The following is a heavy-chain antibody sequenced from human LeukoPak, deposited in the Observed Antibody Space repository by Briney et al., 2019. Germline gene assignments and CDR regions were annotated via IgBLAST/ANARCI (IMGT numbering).Heavy chain of an antibody. D-gene: IGHD2-2*01. CDR1: GFTFSSYG. Sequence: GGSLRLSCAASGFTFSSYGMHWVRQAPGKGLEWVAVISYDGSNKYYADSVKGRFTISRDNSKNTLYLQMNSLRAEDTAIYYCAKPQYCSTSSCYAFDVWGQGTMVTVSS. J-gene: IGHJ3*01. V-gene: IGHV3-30*18. CDR2: ISYDGSNK. CDR3: AKPQYCSTSSCYAFDV.